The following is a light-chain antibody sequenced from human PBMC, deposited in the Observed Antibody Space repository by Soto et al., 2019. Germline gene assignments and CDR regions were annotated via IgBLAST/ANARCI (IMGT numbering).Light chain of an antibody. Sequence: EIVLTQSPGTLSLSPGERATLSCRASQSVSNNYLAWYQQKPGQAPRLLIYGASNRATGIPDRFSGSGSGTDFTLTISSLEPEDFAVYYCQQRSSWPFTFGPGTKVDIK. V-gene: IGKV3D-20*02. CDR3: QQRSSWPFT. CDR2: GAS. CDR1: QSVSNNY. J-gene: IGKJ3*01.